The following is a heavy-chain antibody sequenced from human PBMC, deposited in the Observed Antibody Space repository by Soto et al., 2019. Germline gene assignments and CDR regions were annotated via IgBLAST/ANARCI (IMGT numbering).Heavy chain of an antibody. CDR3: ARWTYCSGDCYWFDF. V-gene: IGHV4-59*01. Sequence: SETLSLTCTVSGGSISSYYWSWIRQPPGKGLEWIGNIYYSGSANYDPSLRSRVTISLNTSNNQFSLNLNSVTAADTAIYYCARWTYCSGDCYWFDFWGQGTLVTVS. CDR1: GGSISSYY. CDR2: IYYSGSA. J-gene: IGHJ4*02. D-gene: IGHD2-21*02.